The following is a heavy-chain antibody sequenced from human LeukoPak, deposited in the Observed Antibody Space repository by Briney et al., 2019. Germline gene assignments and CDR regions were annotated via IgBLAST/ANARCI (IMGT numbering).Heavy chain of an antibody. J-gene: IGHJ5*02. Sequence: SETLSLTCTASGGSISSYYWSWIRQPPGKGLEWIGYIYYSGSTNYNPSLKSRVTISVDTSKNQFSLKLSSVTAADTAVYYCARNAGESNNWFDPWGQGTLVTVSS. CDR3: ARNAGESNNWFDP. CDR2: IYYSGST. CDR1: GGSISSYY. D-gene: IGHD7-27*01. V-gene: IGHV4-59*01.